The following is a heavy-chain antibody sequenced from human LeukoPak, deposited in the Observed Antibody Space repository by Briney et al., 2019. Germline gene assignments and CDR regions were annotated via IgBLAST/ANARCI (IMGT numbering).Heavy chain of an antibody. V-gene: IGHV1-69*04. CDR2: IIPILGIA. D-gene: IGHD2-15*01. CDR3: ARDHSARYCSGGSCPVVY. J-gene: IGHJ4*02. Sequence: SVKVSCKASGGTFSSYAISWVRQAPGQGLEWMGRIIPILGIANYAQKFQGRVTITADKSTSTAYMELSSLRSEDTAVYYCARDHSARYCSGGSCPVVYWGQGTLVTVSS. CDR1: GGTFSSYA.